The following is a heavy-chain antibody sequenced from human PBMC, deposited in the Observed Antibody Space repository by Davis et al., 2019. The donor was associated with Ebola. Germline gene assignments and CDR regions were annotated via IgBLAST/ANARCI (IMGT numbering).Heavy chain of an antibody. V-gene: IGHV4-59*01. D-gene: IGHD6-13*01. CDR2: IYYSGST. J-gene: IGHJ3*02. CDR1: GGSISSYY. Sequence: PSETLSLTCTVSGGSISSYYWSWIRQPPGTGLEWIGYIYYSGSTNYNPSLKSRVTISVDTSKNQFSLKLSSVTAADTAVYYCARERLLAAAGSHAFDIWGQGTMVTVSS. CDR3: ARERLLAAAGSHAFDI.